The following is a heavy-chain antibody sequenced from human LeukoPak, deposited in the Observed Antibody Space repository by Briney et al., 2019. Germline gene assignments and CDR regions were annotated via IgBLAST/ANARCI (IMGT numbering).Heavy chain of an antibody. Sequence: GGSLRLPCAASGFTFSSYAMHWVRQAPGKGLEWVAVISYDGSNTYYADSVKGRFTISRDNSKNTLYLQMNSLRAEDTAVYYCARAHCSTTSCYKDYWGQGTLVTVSS. V-gene: IGHV3-30*04. D-gene: IGHD2-2*02. J-gene: IGHJ4*02. CDR3: ARAHCSTTSCYKDY. CDR1: GFTFSSYA. CDR2: ISYDGSNT.